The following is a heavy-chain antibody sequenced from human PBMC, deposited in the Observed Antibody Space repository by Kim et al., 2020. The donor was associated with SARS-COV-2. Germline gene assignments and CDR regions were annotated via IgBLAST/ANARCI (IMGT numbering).Heavy chain of an antibody. CDR2: IYYSGST. V-gene: IGHV4-31*03. CDR3: AREGYCSSTSCYSGIAAADDAFDI. J-gene: IGHJ3*02. D-gene: IGHD2-2*02. Sequence: SETLSLTCTVSGGSISSGGYYWSWIRQHPGKGLEWIGYIYYSGSTYYNPSLKSRVTISVDTSKNQFSLKLSSVTAADTAVYYCAREGYCSSTSCYSGIAAADDAFDIWGQGTMVTVSS. CDR1: GGSISSGGYY.